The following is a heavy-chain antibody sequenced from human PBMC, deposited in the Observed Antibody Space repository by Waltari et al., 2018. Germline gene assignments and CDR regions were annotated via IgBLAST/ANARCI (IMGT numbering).Heavy chain of an antibody. D-gene: IGHD1-26*01. CDR1: GFTFSSYS. CDR2: ISSSSSYI. CDR3: ARVNGTESAVDY. V-gene: IGHV3-21*01. J-gene: IGHJ4*02. Sequence: EVQLVESGGGLVKPGGSLRLSCAASGFTFSSYSMNWVRQAPGKGLEWVSSISSSSSYIYYADSVKGRFTISRDNAKNSLYLQMNSLRAEDTAVYYCARVNGTESAVDYWGQGTLVTVSS.